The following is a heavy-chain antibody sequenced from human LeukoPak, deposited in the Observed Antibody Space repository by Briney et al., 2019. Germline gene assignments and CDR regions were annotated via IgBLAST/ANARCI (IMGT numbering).Heavy chain of an antibody. CDR3: ASNPIYGSGSYYH. Sequence: GGSLRLSCAASGFTFSSYGMNWVRRAPGKGLEWVSSISSSSSYIYYADSVKGRFTISRDNAKNSLYLQMNSLRAEDTAVYYCASNPIYGSGSYYHWGQGTLVTVSS. V-gene: IGHV3-21*01. J-gene: IGHJ4*02. D-gene: IGHD3-10*01. CDR2: ISSSSSYI. CDR1: GFTFSSYG.